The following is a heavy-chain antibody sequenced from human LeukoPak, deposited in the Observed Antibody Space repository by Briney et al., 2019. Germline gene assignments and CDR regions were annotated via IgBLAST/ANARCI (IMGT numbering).Heavy chain of an antibody. V-gene: IGHV4-34*01. D-gene: IGHD2-15*01. CDR2: INHSGST. CDR1: GGSFSGYY. CDR3: ARETLYCSGGSCYPN. Sequence: SETLSLTCAVYGGSFSGYYWSWIRQPPGKGLEWIGEINHSGSTNYNPSLKSRVTISVDTSKNQFSLKLSSVTAADTAVYYCARETLYCSGGSCYPNWGQGTLVTVSS. J-gene: IGHJ4*02.